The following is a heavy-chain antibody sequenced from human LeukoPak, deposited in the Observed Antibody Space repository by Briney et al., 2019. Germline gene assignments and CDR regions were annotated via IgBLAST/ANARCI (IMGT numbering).Heavy chain of an antibody. Sequence: PSETLSLTCTVSGGSISSSSYYWGWIRQPPGKGLEWIGSIYYSGSTYYKSSLKSRVTISVDTSKSQFSLELTSVTAADTAVYYCARVNYGSGSYYIDYWGQGTLVTVSS. V-gene: IGHV4-39*07. J-gene: IGHJ4*02. CDR1: GGSISSSSYY. CDR2: IYYSGST. D-gene: IGHD3-10*01. CDR3: ARVNYGSGSYYIDY.